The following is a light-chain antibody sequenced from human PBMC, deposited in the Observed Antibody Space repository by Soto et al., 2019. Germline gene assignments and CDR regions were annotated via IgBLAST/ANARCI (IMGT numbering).Light chain of an antibody. CDR2: DVS. CDR3: SSYTSSIFVV. J-gene: IGLJ2*01. Sequence: QSALTQPASVSGSPGQSITISCTGTSSDVGGYNYVSWYQQHPGKAPKLMIYDVSNRPSGVSNRCSGSKSGNTASLTISGLQAEDEADYYCSSYTSSIFVVFGGGTKLTVL. V-gene: IGLV2-14*01. CDR1: SSDVGGYNY.